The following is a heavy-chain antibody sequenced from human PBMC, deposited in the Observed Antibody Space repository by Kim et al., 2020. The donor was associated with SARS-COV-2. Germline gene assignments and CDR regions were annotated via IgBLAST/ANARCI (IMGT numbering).Heavy chain of an antibody. J-gene: IGHJ5*02. V-gene: IGHV3-23*01. Sequence: GGSLRLSCAASGFTFNTYAMSWVRQAPGKGLEWVSTISASDGRTYYADSVKGRFSISRDNSKNTLYLQMNSLSADDTAVYYCAKPGYCSGAFCQNWFDPWGQGTLVTVSS. D-gene: IGHD2-15*01. CDR3: AKPGYCSGAFCQNWFDP. CDR1: GFTFNTYA. CDR2: ISASDGRT.